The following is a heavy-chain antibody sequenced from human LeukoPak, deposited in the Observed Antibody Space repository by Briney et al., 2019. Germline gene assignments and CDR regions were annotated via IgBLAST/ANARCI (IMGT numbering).Heavy chain of an antibody. CDR2: IYYSGST. J-gene: IGHJ5*02. CDR3: ARGSLLYNWFDP. Sequence: SETLSLTCTVSGGSISSYYWSWIRQPPGKGLEWIGYIYYSGSTNYNPSLKSRVTISVDTSNNQFSLKLSSVTAADTAVYYCARGSLLYNWFDPWGQGTLVTVSS. D-gene: IGHD3-3*01. V-gene: IGHV4-59*08. CDR1: GGSISSYY.